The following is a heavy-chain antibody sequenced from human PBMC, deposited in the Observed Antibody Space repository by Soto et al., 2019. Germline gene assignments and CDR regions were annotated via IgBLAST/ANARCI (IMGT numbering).Heavy chain of an antibody. V-gene: IGHV1-18*04. J-gene: IGHJ4*02. CDR2: ISAYNGST. CDR1: GYTFTSYG. D-gene: IGHD2-21*02. Sequence: ASVKVSCKASGYTFTSYGLRWVRPAPGQGLEWMGWISAYNGSTNYAQKLQGRVTMTTDTCASPAYMELRSLRSDDTAVYYCAGDRCGGGCAWYNYWGQGARVTVSS. CDR3: AGDRCGGGCAWYNY.